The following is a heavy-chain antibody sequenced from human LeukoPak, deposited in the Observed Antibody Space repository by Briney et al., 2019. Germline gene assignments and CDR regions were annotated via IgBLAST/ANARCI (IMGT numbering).Heavy chain of an antibody. J-gene: IGHJ4*02. CDR1: GFTFYSYA. CDR2: IIGSGGNT. D-gene: IGHD3-10*01. CDR3: AKILLWFGELYDY. Sequence: AGSVTLSCAASGFTFYSYAMMWLRQAPGMGLEGGTAIIGSGGNTYYADSVKGRFTISRDNSKNTLYLQMNSLRAEDTAVYYCAKILLWFGELYDYWGQGTLVTVSS. V-gene: IGHV3-23*01.